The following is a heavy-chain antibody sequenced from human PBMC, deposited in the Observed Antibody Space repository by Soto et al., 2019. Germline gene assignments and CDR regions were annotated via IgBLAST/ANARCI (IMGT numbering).Heavy chain of an antibody. Sequence: ASVKVSCKASGFTFTSSAVQWVRQARGQRLEWIGWIVVGSGNTNYAQKFQERVTITRDMSTSTAYMELSSLRSEDTAVYYCAAGGVLRYFDWLLLENNWFDPWGQGTLVTVSS. J-gene: IGHJ5*02. CDR3: AAGGVLRYFDWLLLENNWFDP. CDR2: IVVGSGNT. D-gene: IGHD3-9*01. CDR1: GFTFTSSA. V-gene: IGHV1-58*01.